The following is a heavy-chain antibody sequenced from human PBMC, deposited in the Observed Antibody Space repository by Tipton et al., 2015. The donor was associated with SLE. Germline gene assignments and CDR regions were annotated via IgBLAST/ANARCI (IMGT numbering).Heavy chain of an antibody. Sequence: TLSLTCTVSGVSISSYYWSWIRQPPGKGLEWIAFIFYSGTTSYNPSLKSRVTISGDTSKNQLSLKLGSVTAADTAVYYCARHYAFTFDYWGQGTLVTVSS. CDR3: ARHYAFTFDY. V-gene: IGHV4-59*08. D-gene: IGHD2-2*01. CDR1: GVSISSYY. CDR2: IFYSGTT. J-gene: IGHJ4*02.